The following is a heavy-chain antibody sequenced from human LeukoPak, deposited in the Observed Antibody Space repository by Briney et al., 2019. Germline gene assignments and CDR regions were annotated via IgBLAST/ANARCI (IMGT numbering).Heavy chain of an antibody. D-gene: IGHD3-16*02. J-gene: IGHJ6*03. Sequence: GGSLRLSCAASGFTVSSNYMSWVRQAPGKGLEWVSVIYSGGSTYYADSVKGRFTISRDNSKNTLYLQMNSLRAEDTAVYYCARYNDYIWGSYRYPYYMDVWGKGTTVTVSS. CDR2: IYSGGST. V-gene: IGHV3-53*01. CDR3: ARYNDYIWGSYRYPYYMDV. CDR1: GFTVSSNY.